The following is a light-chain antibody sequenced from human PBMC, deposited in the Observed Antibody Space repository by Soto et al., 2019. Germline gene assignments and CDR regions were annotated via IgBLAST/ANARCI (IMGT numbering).Light chain of an antibody. CDR3: SSYTTSNTRQIV. CDR2: DVS. CDR1: SSDVGGYNY. J-gene: IGLJ1*01. V-gene: IGLV2-14*01. Sequence: QSVLTQPASVSGSPGQSITISCTGTSSDVGGYNYVSWYQQHPGKAPKFMIYDVSNRPSGVSNRFSGSKSGKTASLNISGLQAEDEADYYCSSYTTSNTRQIVFGSGTKVTVL.